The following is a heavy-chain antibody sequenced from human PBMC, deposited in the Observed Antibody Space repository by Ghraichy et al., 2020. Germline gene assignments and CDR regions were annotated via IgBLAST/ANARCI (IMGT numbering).Heavy chain of an antibody. CDR1: GGSISSYY. J-gene: IGHJ6*04. D-gene: IGHD3-10*01. CDR3: AGTTYYYGSGTMDV. CDR2: IYYSGST. Sequence: SETLSLTCTVSGGSISSYYWSWIRQPPGKGLEWIGYIYYSGSTNYNPSLKSRVTISVDTAKNQFSLKLSSVTAGDTAVYYCAGTTYYYGSGTMDVWGKGTTVTVSS. V-gene: IGHV4-59*01.